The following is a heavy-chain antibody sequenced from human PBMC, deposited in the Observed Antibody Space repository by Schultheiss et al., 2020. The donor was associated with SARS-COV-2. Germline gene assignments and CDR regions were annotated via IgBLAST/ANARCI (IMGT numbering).Heavy chain of an antibody. CDR3: ARGDYGDNAGYFDY. Sequence: GGSLRLSCAASGFSFSSYGMSWVRQAPGKGLEWVAIIWYDGSNKYYADSVKGRFTISRDNSKNTLYLQMNSLRAEDTAVYYCARGDYGDNAGYFDYWGQGTLVTVSS. CDR1: GFSFSSYG. J-gene: IGHJ4*02. CDR2: IWYDGSNK. V-gene: IGHV3-33*08. D-gene: IGHD4-17*01.